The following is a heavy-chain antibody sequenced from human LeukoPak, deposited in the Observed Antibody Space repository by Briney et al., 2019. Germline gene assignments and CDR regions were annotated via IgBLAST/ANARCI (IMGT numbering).Heavy chain of an antibody. V-gene: IGHV3-30-3*01. J-gene: IGHJ3*02. Sequence: GRSLRLSCAASGLTFSSYAMHWVRQAPGKGLEWVAVISYDGSNKYYADSMKGRFTISRDNSKNTLYLQMNSLRAEDTAVYYCAREEPRYGDSYSPDAFDIWGQGTMVTVSS. CDR1: GLTFSSYA. CDR2: ISYDGSNK. CDR3: AREEPRYGDSYSPDAFDI. D-gene: IGHD4-17*01.